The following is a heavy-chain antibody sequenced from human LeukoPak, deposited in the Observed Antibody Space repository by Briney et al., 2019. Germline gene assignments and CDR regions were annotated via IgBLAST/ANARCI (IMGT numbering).Heavy chain of an antibody. CDR2: ISGSDTNT. CDR3: ARDMYPEGG. CDR1: GFTFSPYG. Sequence: GGSLRLSCAASGFTFSPYGMHWVRQAPGKGLEWVSVISGSDTNTYYADSVKGRFTISRDNAKNSLYLQMNSLRAEDTAVYYCARDMYPEGGWGQGTLVTVSS. V-gene: IGHV3-21*01. J-gene: IGHJ4*02. D-gene: IGHD1-26*01.